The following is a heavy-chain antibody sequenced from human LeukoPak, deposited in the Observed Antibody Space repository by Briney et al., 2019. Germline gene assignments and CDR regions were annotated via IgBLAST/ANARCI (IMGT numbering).Heavy chain of an antibody. CDR2: INPSGGST. D-gene: IGHD6-19*01. J-gene: IGHJ4*02. CDR3: AREKYSSGWYRVFDY. V-gene: IGHV1-46*01. Sequence: ASVKVSCKASGYTFTSYYMHWVRQAPGQGLEWMGIINPSGGSTSYAQKFQGRVTMTRDTSTSTVYMELSSLRSEDTAMFYCAREKYSSGWYRVFDYWGQGTLVTVSP. CDR1: GYTFTSYY.